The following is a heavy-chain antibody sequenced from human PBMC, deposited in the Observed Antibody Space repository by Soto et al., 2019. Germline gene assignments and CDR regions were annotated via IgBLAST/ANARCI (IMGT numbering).Heavy chain of an antibody. Sequence: GGSLRLSCAASGFTFSSYGMHWVRQAPGKGLEWVAVISYDGSNKYYADSVKGRFTISRDNSKNTLYLQMNSLRAEDTAVYYCAKAHPHGETFGSIDDAFDIWGQGTMVTVSS. V-gene: IGHV3-30*18. D-gene: IGHD3-10*01. J-gene: IGHJ3*02. CDR1: GFTFSSYG. CDR2: ISYDGSNK. CDR3: AKAHPHGETFGSIDDAFDI.